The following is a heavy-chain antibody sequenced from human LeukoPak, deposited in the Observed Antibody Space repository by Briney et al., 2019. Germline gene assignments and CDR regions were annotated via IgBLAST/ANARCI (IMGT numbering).Heavy chain of an antibody. J-gene: IGHJ4*02. CDR3: ARAPHFYDRSGYYSAYFDF. CDR2: ISGTGESK. D-gene: IGHD3-22*01. Sequence: GGSLRLSCAASGFTFNSYVMSWVRQAPVKGLEWVSVISGTGESKYYADSVQGRFTISRDNSKNTLYLQMNSLRADDTAVFYCARAPHFYDRSGYYSAYFDFWGQGTLVTVSS. CDR1: GFTFNSYV. V-gene: IGHV3-23*01.